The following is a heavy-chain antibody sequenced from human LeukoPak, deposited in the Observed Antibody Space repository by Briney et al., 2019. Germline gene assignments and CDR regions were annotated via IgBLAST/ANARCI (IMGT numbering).Heavy chain of an antibody. Sequence: SETLSLTCAVYGGSFSGYYWSWIRQPAGKGLEWIGRISSSGSTNYNPSLKSRVTISVDTSKNQFSLKLSSVTAADTAVYYCASDRIEVDAFDIWGQGTMVTVSS. CDR3: ASDRIEVDAFDI. CDR2: ISSSGST. D-gene: IGHD2-15*01. CDR1: GGSFSGYY. V-gene: IGHV4-59*10. J-gene: IGHJ3*02.